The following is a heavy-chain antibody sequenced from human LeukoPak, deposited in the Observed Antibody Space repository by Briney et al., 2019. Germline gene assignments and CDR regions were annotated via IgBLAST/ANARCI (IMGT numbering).Heavy chain of an antibody. CDR1: NYPITSDYY. D-gene: IGHD3-10*01. J-gene: IGHJ6*03. Sequence: PSETLSLTCEVSNYPITSDYYWVWIRQPPGQGLEWIGQIFHSGIAHYNPSLKSRVTMSVDTSRSQFSVNLNSVTAADTAVYYCGRAGFGTAYNRFYYYMDVWAKGPRSPSP. CDR2: IFHSGIA. CDR3: GRAGFGTAYNRFYYYMDV. V-gene: IGHV4-38-2*01.